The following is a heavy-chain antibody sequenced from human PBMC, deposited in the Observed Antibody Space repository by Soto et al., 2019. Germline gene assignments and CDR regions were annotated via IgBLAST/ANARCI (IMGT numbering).Heavy chain of an antibody. J-gene: IGHJ4*02. CDR3: VRDAPSHQSIFDL. V-gene: IGHV1-2*02. CDR2: INLNDGGT. Sequence: EASVKVSCKTSEYSFGDYYLHWVRQAPERGLEWMGWINLNDGGTNSPRKFQGRLTMTRDKSITTVYMELSRLRSDDTAVYFCVRDAPSHQSIFDLWGPGTLVTVSS. CDR1: EYSFGDYY. D-gene: IGHD2-2*01.